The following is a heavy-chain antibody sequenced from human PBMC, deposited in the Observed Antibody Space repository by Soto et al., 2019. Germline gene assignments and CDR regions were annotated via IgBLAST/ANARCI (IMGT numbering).Heavy chain of an antibody. CDR3: ARARGSSTPAPGSY. V-gene: IGHV3-23*01. CDR1: GFTFGSYA. J-gene: IGHJ4*02. D-gene: IGHD3-16*01. Sequence: PGGSLRLSCAASGFTFGSYAMIWVRQAPGRGLEWVSAVSGSGDSTYYADSVKGRFTISRDNSKNTLYLQMNSLGAEDTAVYYCARARGSSTPAPGSYWGQGSLVTVSS. CDR2: VSGSGDST.